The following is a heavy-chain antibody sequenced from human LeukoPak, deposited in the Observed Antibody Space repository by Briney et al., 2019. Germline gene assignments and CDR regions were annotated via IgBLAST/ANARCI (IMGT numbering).Heavy chain of an antibody. V-gene: IGHV4-39*07. CDR2: IYYSGST. D-gene: IGHD3-10*01. Sequence: SETLSLTCTVSGGSISSSSYYWGWIRQPPGKGLEWIGSIYYSGSTYYNPSLKSRVTISVDTSKNQFSLKLSSVTAADTAVYYCAREFGARGAFDIWGQGTMVTVSS. J-gene: IGHJ3*02. CDR3: AREFGARGAFDI. CDR1: GGSISSSSYY.